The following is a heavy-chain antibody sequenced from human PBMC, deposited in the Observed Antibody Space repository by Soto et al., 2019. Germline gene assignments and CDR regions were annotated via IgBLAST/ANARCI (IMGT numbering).Heavy chain of an antibody. D-gene: IGHD1-20*01. J-gene: IGHJ6*02. V-gene: IGHV1-69*01. CDR2: SLTIFGTS. CDR3: WRGGRYPKSSFYYGMDV. CDR1: GGTFSTYS. Sequence: QVQLVQSGAEVKKPGSSVKVSCKASGGTFSTYSISWVRQAPGQGLEWMGESLTIFGTSHYAQNFQGRVSITADESTSTVDMELSSLRSDDTAVYYCWRGGRYPKSSFYYGMDVWGQGTTVTVSS.